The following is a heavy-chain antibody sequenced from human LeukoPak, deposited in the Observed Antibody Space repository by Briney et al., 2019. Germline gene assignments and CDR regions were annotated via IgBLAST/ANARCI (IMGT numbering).Heavy chain of an antibody. CDR1: GGSISSYF. D-gene: IGHD6-6*01. V-gene: IGHV4-4*07. CDR2: IYASGST. J-gene: IGHJ3*02. Sequence: SETLSLTCTVSGGSISSYFWSWIRQPAGKGLEWIGRIYASGSTNYNPSLKSRVTMSVDTSKNQFSLKLTSVNAADTAVYYCAREYSSSSGKNAFDIWGQGTMVTVSS. CDR3: AREYSSSSGKNAFDI.